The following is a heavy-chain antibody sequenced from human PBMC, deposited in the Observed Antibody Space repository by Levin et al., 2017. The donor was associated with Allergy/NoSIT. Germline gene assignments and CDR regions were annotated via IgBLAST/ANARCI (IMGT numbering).Heavy chain of an antibody. CDR2: IYHSGST. Sequence: SQTLSLTCAVSGGSISSSNWWSWVRQPPGKGLEWIGEIYHSGSTNYNPSLKSRVTISVDKSKNQFSLKLSSVTAADTAVYYCARGGTTAGNYYYYYGMDVWGQGTTVTVSS. CDR3: ARGGTTAGNYYYYYGMDV. V-gene: IGHV4-4*02. J-gene: IGHJ6*02. CDR1: GGSISSSNW. D-gene: IGHD4-11*01.